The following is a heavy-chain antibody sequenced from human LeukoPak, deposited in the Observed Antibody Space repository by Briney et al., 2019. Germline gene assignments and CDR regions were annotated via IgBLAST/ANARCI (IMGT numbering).Heavy chain of an antibody. J-gene: IGHJ4*02. CDR1: GFTFSSYG. D-gene: IGHD1-26*01. CDR3: AKAEGGSYAFDY. CDR2: ISYDGSNK. V-gene: IGHV3-30*18. Sequence: GGSLRLSCAASGFTFSSYGMHWVRQAPGKGLEWVAVISYDGSNKYYADPVKGRFTISRDNSKNTLYLQMNSLRAEDTAVYYCAKAEGGSYAFDYWGQGTLVTVSS.